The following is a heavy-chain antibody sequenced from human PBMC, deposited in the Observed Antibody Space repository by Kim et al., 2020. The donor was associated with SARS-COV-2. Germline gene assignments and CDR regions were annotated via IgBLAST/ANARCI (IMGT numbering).Heavy chain of an antibody. CDR2: INPSGGST. D-gene: IGHD6-13*01. J-gene: IGHJ4*02. V-gene: IGHV1-46*01. Sequence: ASVKVSCKASGYTFTSYYMHWVRQAPGQGLEWMGIINPSGGSTSYAQKFQGRVTMTRDTSTSTVYMELSSLRSEDTAVYYCARAYRVQQLVSPILTIPGSDYWGQGTLVTVSS. CDR3: ARAYRVQQLVSPILTIPGSDY. CDR1: GYTFTSYY.